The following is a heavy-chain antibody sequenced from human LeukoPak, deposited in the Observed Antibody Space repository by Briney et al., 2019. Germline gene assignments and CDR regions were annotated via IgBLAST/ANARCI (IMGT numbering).Heavy chain of an antibody. J-gene: IGHJ4*01. Sequence: SETLSLTCTVSGGSISSSSYYWGWIRQPPGKGLEWIGSIYYSGSTYYNPSLKSRVTISVDTSKNQFSLKLSSVTAADTAVYYCARGRRFARYDFWSGYYYENFDYWGPGTLVTVSS. V-gene: IGHV4-39*07. CDR1: GGSISSSSYY. CDR2: IYYSGST. CDR3: ARGRRFARYDFWSGYYYENFDY. D-gene: IGHD3-3*01.